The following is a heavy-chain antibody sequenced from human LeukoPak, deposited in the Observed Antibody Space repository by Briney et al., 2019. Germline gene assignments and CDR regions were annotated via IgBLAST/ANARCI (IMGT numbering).Heavy chain of an antibody. V-gene: IGHV3-23*01. D-gene: IGHD2-8*02. CDR1: GFTFSSYA. CDR3: AKHVLKQRTYFDP. Sequence: PGGSPRLSCAASGFTFSSYAMSWVRQAPGKGLAWVSGISASTSNTYYADSVKGRFTISRDNSKNTLYLQMNSLRAEDTAVYYCAKHVLKQRTYFDPWGQGTLVTVFS. CDR2: ISASTSNT. J-gene: IGHJ5*02.